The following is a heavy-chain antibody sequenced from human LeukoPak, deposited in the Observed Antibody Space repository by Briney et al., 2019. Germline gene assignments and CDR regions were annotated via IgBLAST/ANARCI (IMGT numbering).Heavy chain of an antibody. CDR3: ARDKMVVVYYYDSSGPDHAFDI. V-gene: IGHV3-21*01. J-gene: IGHJ3*02. D-gene: IGHD3-22*01. CDR2: ISSSSSYI. Sequence: GGSLRLSCAASGFTFSSYSMTWVRQAPGKGLEWVSSISSSSSYIYYADSVKGRFTISRDNAKNSLYLQMNSLRAEDTAVYYCARDKMVVVYYYDSSGPDHAFDIWGQGTMVTVSS. CDR1: GFTFSSYS.